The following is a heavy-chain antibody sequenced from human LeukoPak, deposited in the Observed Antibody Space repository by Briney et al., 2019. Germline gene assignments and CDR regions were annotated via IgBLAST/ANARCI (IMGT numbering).Heavy chain of an antibody. CDR1: GGSISSSSYY. Sequence: SETLSLTCTVSGGSISSSSYYWDWIRQPPGKGLEWIGSLYYSGSTNYNPSLKSRVTISVDTSKNQFSLKLSSVTAADTAVYYCARGTVQRAVAGGEDYWGQGTLVTVSS. CDR2: LYYSGST. CDR3: ARGTVQRAVAGGEDY. V-gene: IGHV4-39*07. J-gene: IGHJ4*02. D-gene: IGHD6-19*01.